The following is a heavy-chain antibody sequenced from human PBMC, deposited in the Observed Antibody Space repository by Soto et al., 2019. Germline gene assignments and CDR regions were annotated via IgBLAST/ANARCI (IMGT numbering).Heavy chain of an antibody. V-gene: IGHV4-34*01. Sequence: PSETLSLTCAVYGGSFSGYYWSWIRQPPGKGLEWIGEINHSGSTNYNPSLKSRVTISVDTSKNQFSLKLSSVTAADTAVYYCARAPRGGYSSGWYAFDIWGQGTMVTVSS. CDR1: GGSFSGYY. CDR2: INHSGST. J-gene: IGHJ3*02. D-gene: IGHD6-19*01. CDR3: ARAPRGGYSSGWYAFDI.